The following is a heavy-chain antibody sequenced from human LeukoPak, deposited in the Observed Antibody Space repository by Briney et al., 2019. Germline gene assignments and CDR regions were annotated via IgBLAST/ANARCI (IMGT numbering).Heavy chain of an antibody. Sequence: GGSLTLSCAASGFTFSGYWLTWGRQAPGKGLEWVANIKQDGSEKYYVDSVKGRFTISRDNAQKSMYLQMNSLRVEDTAVYYCVRASEVRYDSSRNGGLYFRYWGQGTLVTVSS. CDR3: VRASEVRYDSSRNGGLYFRY. CDR2: IKQDGSEK. D-gene: IGHD3-22*01. CDR1: GFTFSGYW. J-gene: IGHJ4*02. V-gene: IGHV3-7*03.